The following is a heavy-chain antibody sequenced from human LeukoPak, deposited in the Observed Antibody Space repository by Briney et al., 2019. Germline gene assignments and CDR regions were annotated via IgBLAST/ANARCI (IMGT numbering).Heavy chain of an antibody. Sequence: SETLFLTCTVSGGSISSYYWSWIRQPPGKGLEWIGYISYSGSTNYNPSLKSRVTISVDTSKNQFSLKLTSVTAADTAVYYCARTRAYGGRPDYWGQGTLVTVSS. CDR2: ISYSGST. D-gene: IGHD4-23*01. V-gene: IGHV4-59*01. CDR1: GGSISSYY. CDR3: ARTRAYGGRPDY. J-gene: IGHJ4*02.